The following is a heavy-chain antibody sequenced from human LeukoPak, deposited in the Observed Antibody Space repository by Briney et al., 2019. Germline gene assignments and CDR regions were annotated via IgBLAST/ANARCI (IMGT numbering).Heavy chain of an antibody. V-gene: IGHV4-39*07. J-gene: IGHJ5*02. Sequence: SETLSLTCTVSGGSISSSSYYWGWIRQPPGKGLEWIGSIYYTGSTYYNPSLKSRVTISVETSKNQFSLKLKSVTAADTAVYYCARGGYYGSGNDFRFDPWGQGTLVTVSS. CDR1: GGSISSSSYY. CDR3: ARGGYYGSGNDFRFDP. D-gene: IGHD3-10*01. CDR2: IYYTGST.